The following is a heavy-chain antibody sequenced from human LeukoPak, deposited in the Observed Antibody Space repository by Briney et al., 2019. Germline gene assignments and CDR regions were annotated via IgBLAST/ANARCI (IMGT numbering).Heavy chain of an antibody. CDR3: AKGVFSGYYDSSGYLGYYYMDV. CDR2: ISSSGSIT. D-gene: IGHD3-22*01. V-gene: IGHV3-48*03. CDR1: GFTFNDYE. J-gene: IGHJ6*03. Sequence: GGSLRLSCAASGFTFNDYEMTWVRQAPGKGLEWISYISSSGSITSHADSVKGRFTISRDNAKNSLYLQMNSLRAEDTAVYYCAKGVFSGYYDSSGYLGYYYMDVWGKGTTVTISS.